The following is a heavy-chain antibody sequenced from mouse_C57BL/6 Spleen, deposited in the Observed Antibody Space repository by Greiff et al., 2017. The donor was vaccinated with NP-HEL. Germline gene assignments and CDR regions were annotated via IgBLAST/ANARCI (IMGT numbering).Heavy chain of an antibody. D-gene: IGHD2-4*01. Sequence: QVQLQQPGTELVKPGASVKLSCKASGYTFTSYWMHWVKQRPGQGLEWIGNINPSNGGTNYNEKFKSKATLTVDKSSSTAYMQLSSLTSADYAVYYCAGYDCDVRVWFAYWGQGTLVTVSA. CDR2: INPSNGGT. CDR3: AGYDCDVRVWFAY. V-gene: IGHV1-53*01. CDR1: GYTFTSYW. J-gene: IGHJ3*01.